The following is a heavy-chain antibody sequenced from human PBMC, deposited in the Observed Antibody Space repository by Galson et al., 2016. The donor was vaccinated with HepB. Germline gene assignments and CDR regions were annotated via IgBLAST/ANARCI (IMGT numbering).Heavy chain of an antibody. CDR1: GFTFSNRG. D-gene: IGHD2/OR15-2a*01. J-gene: IGHJ4*02. Sequence: SLRLSCAASGFTFSNRGMHRVRQAPGKGLEWVAADSMDGRRKFYADSVKGRFTISRDNSNNMLFLQMNSLRADDTAVYYSAKRHEYCPPVGCSVDYWGQGTLVSVSS. CDR3: AKRHEYCPPVGCSVDY. CDR2: DSMDGRRK. V-gene: IGHV3-30*18.